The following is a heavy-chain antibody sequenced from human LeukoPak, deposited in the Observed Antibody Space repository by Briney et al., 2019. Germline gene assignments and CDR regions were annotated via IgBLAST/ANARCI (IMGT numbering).Heavy chain of an antibody. CDR3: TTGEIEIAYCDSSSCVDY. CDR2: INSDDSST. CDR1: GFAFSVSW. D-gene: IGHD2-2*01. V-gene: IGHV3-74*01. J-gene: IGHJ4*02. Sequence: PGGSLRLSCAASGFAFSVSWMHWVRQAPGKGLVWVSRINSDDSSTTYADSVKGRFTISRDKAKNTLYLQMNSLRAEDTAVYYCTTGEIEIAYCDSSSCVDYWGQGTLVTVSS.